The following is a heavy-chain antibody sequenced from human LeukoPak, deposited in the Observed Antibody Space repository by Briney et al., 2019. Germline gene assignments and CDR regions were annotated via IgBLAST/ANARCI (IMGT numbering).Heavy chain of an antibody. CDR3: ASGYSSGWYYYYGMDV. J-gene: IGHJ6*02. Sequence: SETLSLTCAVYGGSFSGYYWSWIRQPPGKGLEWIGEINHSGSTNYNLSLKSRVTISVDTSKNQFSLKLSSVTAADTAVYYCASGYSSGWYYYYGMDVWGQGTTVTVSS. D-gene: IGHD6-19*01. CDR2: INHSGST. V-gene: IGHV4-34*01. CDR1: GGSFSGYY.